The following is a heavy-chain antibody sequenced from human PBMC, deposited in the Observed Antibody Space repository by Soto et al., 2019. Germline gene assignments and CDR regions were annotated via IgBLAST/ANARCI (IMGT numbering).Heavy chain of an antibody. J-gene: IGHJ4*02. V-gene: IGHV3-7*01. CDR1: GFTFSSYW. CDR3: ARVRRDCSGGSCYLYY. D-gene: IGHD2-15*01. CDR2: IKQDGSEK. Sequence: EVQLVESGGGLVQPGGSLRLSCAASGFTFSSYWMSWVRQAPGKGLEWVANIKQDGSEKYYVDSVKGRFTISRDNAKNSMYLQMNSLRAEDTAVYYCARVRRDCSGGSCYLYYWGQGTLVTVSS.